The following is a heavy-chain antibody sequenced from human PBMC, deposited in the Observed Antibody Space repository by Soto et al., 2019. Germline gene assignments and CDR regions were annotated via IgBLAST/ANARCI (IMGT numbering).Heavy chain of an antibody. CDR1: GFTFNNYA. D-gene: IGHD5-18*01. CDR2: ISYDGRNK. V-gene: IGHV3-30-3*01. Sequence: QVQLVESGGGVVQPGRSLRLSCAASGFTFNNYAMHWVRQAPGKGLEWVAFISYDGRNKYYADSVTGRFTISRDNSRNTLYLQMNSLRAEDTAVYYCARGDGYIYGNTFDSWGQGTLVTVSS. CDR3: ARGDGYIYGNTFDS. J-gene: IGHJ4*02.